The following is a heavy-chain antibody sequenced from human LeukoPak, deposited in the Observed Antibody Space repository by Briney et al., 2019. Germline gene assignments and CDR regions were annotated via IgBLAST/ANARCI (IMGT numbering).Heavy chain of an antibody. CDR3: AKGLPHEVGFDW. V-gene: IGHV3-23*01. D-gene: IGHD1-26*01. J-gene: IGHJ4*02. CDR1: GFTFSNYG. CDR2: ISDTGGNT. Sequence: PGGSLRLSCAASGFTFSNYGMTWVRQAPGKGLEWVSAISDTGGNTYYADSVKGRFTISRDSPKNTLYLQMNSLRAEDTAVYYCAKGLPHEVGFDWWGQGTLVTVSS.